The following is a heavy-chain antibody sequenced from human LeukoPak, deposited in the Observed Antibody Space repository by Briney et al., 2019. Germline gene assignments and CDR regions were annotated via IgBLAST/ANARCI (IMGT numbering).Heavy chain of an antibody. V-gene: IGHV3-23*01. Sequence: GGSLRLSCAASGFTFSSYSMNWVRQAPGKGLEWVSAISGSGGSTYYADSVKGRFTISRDNSKNTLYLQMNSLRAEDTAVYYCANLPIAVAGTMVYWGQGTLVTVSS. J-gene: IGHJ4*02. CDR2: ISGSGGST. D-gene: IGHD6-19*01. CDR1: GFTFSSYS. CDR3: ANLPIAVAGTMVY.